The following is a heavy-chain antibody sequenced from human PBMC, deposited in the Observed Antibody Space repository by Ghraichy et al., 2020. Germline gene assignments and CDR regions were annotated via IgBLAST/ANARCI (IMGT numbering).Heavy chain of an antibody. CDR1: GFTFSSYA. CDR2: IGSSGDFT. V-gene: IGHV3-23*01. Sequence: ETLSLTCAASGFTFSSYAMSWVRQPPGKGLEWVSSIGSSGDFTYYADSVKGRFTISRDNSKNTLSLQMNSLRAEDTAIYHCAKRGHYYHESSGYYTFYFDHWGQGALVTVSS. CDR3: AKRGHYYHESSGYYTFYFDH. D-gene: IGHD3-22*01. J-gene: IGHJ4*02.